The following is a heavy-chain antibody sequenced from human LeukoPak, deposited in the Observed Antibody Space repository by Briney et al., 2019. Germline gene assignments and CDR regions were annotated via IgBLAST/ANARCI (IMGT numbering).Heavy chain of an antibody. V-gene: IGHV4-4*07. CDR1: GGSISSYY. Sequence: PAETLSLTCTVSGGSISSYYWSWIRQPAGKGLEWIGRIYTSGSTNYNPSLKSRVTMSVDTSKNQFSLKLSSVTAADTAVYYCARDGAYSSRWEPPEGWLDPWGQGTLVTVSS. D-gene: IGHD6-13*01. J-gene: IGHJ5*02. CDR2: IYTSGST. CDR3: ARDGAYSSRWEPPEGWLDP.